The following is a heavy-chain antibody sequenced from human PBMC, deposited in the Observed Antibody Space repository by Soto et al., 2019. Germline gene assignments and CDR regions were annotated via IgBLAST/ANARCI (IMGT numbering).Heavy chain of an antibody. V-gene: IGHV3-23*01. CDR3: AKAPLGYCNSTSCLYYFDY. D-gene: IGHD2-2*01. CDR1: GFTFSSYA. J-gene: IGHJ4*02. CDR2: ISDNGGST. Sequence: GSLRLSCAASGFTFSSYAMSWVRQAPGKGLEWVSLISDNGGSTYYADSVKDRFTISRDNSKNTLYLQMNTLRAEDTAVYYCAKAPLGYCNSTSCLYYFDYWGQGTLVTVSS.